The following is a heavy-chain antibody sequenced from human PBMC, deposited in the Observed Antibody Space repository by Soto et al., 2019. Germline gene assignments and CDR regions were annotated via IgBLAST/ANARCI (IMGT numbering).Heavy chain of an antibody. J-gene: IGHJ4*02. CDR3: VREGAKVVTHAAFDY. D-gene: IGHD2-2*01. Sequence: GSPSLTCAASGVSFSTYYLSWVRQPPGKGLEYFSSIKGRGKYIYYAESVKGRVTISRDNAKNSLSLKMDGLRAEDTALYFCVREGAKVVTHAAFDYWGLGALVTVSS. CDR2: IKGRGKYI. V-gene: IGHV3-21*01. CDR1: GVSFSTYY.